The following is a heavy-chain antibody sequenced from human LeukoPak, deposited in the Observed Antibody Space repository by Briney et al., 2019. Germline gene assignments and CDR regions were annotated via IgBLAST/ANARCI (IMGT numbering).Heavy chain of an antibody. D-gene: IGHD3-22*01. CDR1: GFTFSSYW. CDR2: INSDGSST. CDR3: ARQYSYDSSGYYPRDY. Sequence: PGGSLRLSCVAPGFTFSSYWMHWVRQAPGKGLVWVSRINSDGSSTTYADSVKGRFTISRDNAENTLYLQMNSLRAEDTAMYYCARQYSYDSSGYYPRDYWGQGTLVTVSS. J-gene: IGHJ4*02. V-gene: IGHV3-74*01.